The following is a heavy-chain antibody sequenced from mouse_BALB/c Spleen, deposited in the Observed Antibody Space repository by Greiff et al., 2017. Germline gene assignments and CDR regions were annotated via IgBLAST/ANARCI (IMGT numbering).Heavy chain of an antibody. J-gene: IGHJ3*01. CDR2: ISSGSSTI. D-gene: IGHD2-3*01. Sequence: EVKLMESGGGLVQPGGSRKLSCAASGFTFSSFGMHWVRQAPEKGLEWVAYISSGSSTIYYADTVKGRFTISRDNPKNTLFLQMTSLRSEDTAMYYCARDGYGWFAYWGQGTLVTVSA. CDR1: GFTFSSFG. CDR3: ARDGYGWFAY. V-gene: IGHV5-17*02.